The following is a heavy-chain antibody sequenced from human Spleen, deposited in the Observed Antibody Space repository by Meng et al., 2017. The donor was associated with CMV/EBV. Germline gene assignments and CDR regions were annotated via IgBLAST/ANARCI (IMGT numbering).Heavy chain of an antibody. CDR3: ARDTADFWSGSFDY. Sequence: SETLSLTCTVSGGSISSSSYYWGWIRQPPGKGLEWIGSSYYSGSTYYSPSLKSRVSISVDTSKNQFSLKLSSVTAADTAVYFCARDTADFWSGSFDYWGQGILVTVSS. D-gene: IGHD3-3*01. J-gene: IGHJ4*03. V-gene: IGHV4-39*07. CDR2: SYYSGST. CDR1: GGSISSSSYY.